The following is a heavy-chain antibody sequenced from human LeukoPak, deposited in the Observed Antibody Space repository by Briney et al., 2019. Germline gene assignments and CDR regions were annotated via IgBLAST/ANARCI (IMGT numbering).Heavy chain of an antibody. J-gene: IGHJ4*02. V-gene: IGHV1-46*01. CDR3: AAVRSSTTRFGD. D-gene: IGHD2-2*01. CDR2: INPSGGST. CDR1: GYTFTSYY. Sequence: ASVKVSCKASGYTFTSYYMHWVRQAPGQGLEWMGIINPSGGSTSYAQKFQGRVTMTRDTSTSTAYMELSSLRSEDTAVYYCAAVRSSTTRFGDWGQGTLVTVSS.